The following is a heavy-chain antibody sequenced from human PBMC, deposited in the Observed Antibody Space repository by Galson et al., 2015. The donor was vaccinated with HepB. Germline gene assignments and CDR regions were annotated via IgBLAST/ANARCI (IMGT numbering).Heavy chain of an antibody. D-gene: IGHD4/OR15-4a*01. CDR3: ARDRDYRSDY. CDR2: ISASSGDT. CDR1: GYTFTING. J-gene: IGHJ4*02. Sequence: SVKVSCKASGYTFTINGISWVRQAPGKGLEWMGWISASSGDTKYAQKLQGRVTMTRDTSTSTAYLELRSLRSDDTAAYYCARDRDYRSDYWGQGTLVTVSS. V-gene: IGHV1-18*04.